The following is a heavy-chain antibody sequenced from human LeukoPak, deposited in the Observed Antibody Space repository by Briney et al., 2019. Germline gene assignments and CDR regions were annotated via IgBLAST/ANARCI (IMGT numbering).Heavy chain of an antibody. CDR1: GGSITSGGYY. V-gene: IGHV4-31*03. CDR2: TFYRGTT. D-gene: IGHD3-9*01. J-gene: IGHJ3*02. Sequence: SETLSLTCTVSGGSITSGGYYWSWFRQPPGKGLEWIGYTFYRGTTYYNPSLKSRVTISLDRSKNQFSLNMTSVTAADTAMHYGARGKGYDSPSGAFDIWGHGAMVTVSS. CDR3: ARGKGYDSPSGAFDI.